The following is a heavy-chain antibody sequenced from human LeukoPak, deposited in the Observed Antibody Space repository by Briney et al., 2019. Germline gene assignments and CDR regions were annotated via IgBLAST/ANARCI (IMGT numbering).Heavy chain of an antibody. V-gene: IGHV4-39*07. CDR3: ASGYSYGFPRYYYYYMDV. D-gene: IGHD5-18*01. CDR2: IYYSGST. CDR1: GGSISSSSYY. Sequence: ASETLSLTCTVSGGSISSSSYYWGWIRQPPGKGLEWIGSIYYSGSTYYNPSLKSRVTISVDTSKNQFSLKLSSVTAADTAVYYCASGYSYGFPRYYYYYMDVWGKGTTVTVSS. J-gene: IGHJ6*03.